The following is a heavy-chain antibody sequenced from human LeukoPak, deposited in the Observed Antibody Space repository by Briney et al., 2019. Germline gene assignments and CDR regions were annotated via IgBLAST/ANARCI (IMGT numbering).Heavy chain of an antibody. D-gene: IGHD2-15*01. CDR3: ARLSSWMLFDY. CDR2: INPNSGAT. J-gene: IGHJ4*02. V-gene: IGHV1-2*02. CDR1: GYTFTGYD. Sequence: GASVKVSCKASGYTFTGYDMHWVRQAPGQGLEWMGWINPNSGATNYAQKFQGRVTMTRDTSISTAYMELSSLRFDDTAVYYCARLSSWMLFDYWGQGTLVTVSS.